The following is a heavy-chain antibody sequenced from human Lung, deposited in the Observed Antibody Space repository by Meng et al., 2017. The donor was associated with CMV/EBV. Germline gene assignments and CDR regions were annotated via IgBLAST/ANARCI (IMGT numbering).Heavy chain of an antibody. V-gene: IGHV4-4*02. D-gene: IGHD6-19*01. CDR1: GGSISSSNW. Sequence: GPGLVEPSGTLSPTCSVSGGSISSSNWWSWVRQPPGKGLEWIGEIYHSGSTNYNPSLKSRVTISVDKSKNQFSLKLSSVTAADTAVYYCASFPPPGKQWLVTDYWGQGTLVTVSS. CDR3: ASFPPPGKQWLVTDY. J-gene: IGHJ4*02. CDR2: IYHSGST.